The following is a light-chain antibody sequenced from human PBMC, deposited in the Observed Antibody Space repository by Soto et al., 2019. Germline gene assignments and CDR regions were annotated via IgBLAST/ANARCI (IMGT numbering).Light chain of an antibody. Sequence: QSVLTQPPSVSAAPGQTVTVSCSGSSSNIGKNYVSWYQHLPGTAPKLLIYENNKRPSGIPDRFSGSKSGTSATLGITGLQTGDEADYYCGTWDSSLSAGVFGGGTKLTVL. CDR3: GTWDSSLSAGV. V-gene: IGLV1-51*02. CDR2: ENN. J-gene: IGLJ3*02. CDR1: SSNIGKNY.